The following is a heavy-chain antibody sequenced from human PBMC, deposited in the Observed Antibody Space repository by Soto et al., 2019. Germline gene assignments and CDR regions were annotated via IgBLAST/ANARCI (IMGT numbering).Heavy chain of an antibody. Sequence: GGSLILSCAASGFAFSSHPMSWVRQAPEKGLEWVAGISDGGDLTYNADSVRGRFTISRDNSRNTLYLQMNSLRAEDTAVYYCARRVIGSSRAFDIWGQGTMVTVSS. CDR2: ISDGGDLT. CDR3: ARRVIGSSRAFDI. D-gene: IGHD3-10*01. CDR1: GFAFSSHP. J-gene: IGHJ3*02. V-gene: IGHV3-23*01.